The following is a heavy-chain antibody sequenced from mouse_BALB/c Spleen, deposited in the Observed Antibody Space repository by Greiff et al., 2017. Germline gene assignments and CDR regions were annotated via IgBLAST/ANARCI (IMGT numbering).Heavy chain of an antibody. CDR1: GFNIKDSY. J-gene: IGHJ2*01. D-gene: IGHD1-1*02. V-gene: IGHV14-3*02. CDR2: IDTSNGNT. Sequence: VQLQQSGAELVKPGASVKLSCTASGFNIKDSYMHWVKQRPEQGLEWIGRIDTSNGNTKYDPKFKGKATITVDTSSSAAYLQRSSLTSEDTAVYYGARFLWSSFDYWGQGTTLTVSS. CDR3: ARFLWSSFDY.